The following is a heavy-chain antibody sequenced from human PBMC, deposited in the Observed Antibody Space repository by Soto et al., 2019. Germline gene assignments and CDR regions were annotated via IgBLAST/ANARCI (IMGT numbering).Heavy chain of an antibody. Sequence: VKVSCKASGYTFTSYVTSWVRQAPGQGLEWMGWISAYNGNTNYAQKLQGRVTMTTDTSTSTAYMELRSLRSDDTAVYYCAFEDIVLVPAAIWGQGTLVTVSS. V-gene: IGHV1-18*01. CDR2: ISAYNGNT. J-gene: IGHJ4*02. CDR3: AFEDIVLVPAAI. D-gene: IGHD2-2*01. CDR1: GYTFTSYV.